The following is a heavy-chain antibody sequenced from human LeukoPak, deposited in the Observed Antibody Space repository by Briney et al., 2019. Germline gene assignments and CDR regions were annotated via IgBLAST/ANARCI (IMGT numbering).Heavy chain of an antibody. V-gene: IGHV4-4*02. J-gene: IGHJ5*02. Sequence: SETLSLTCAVSGGSISSSNWWSWVRQPPGKGLEWIGEIYHSGSTNYNPSLKSRVTISVDKSKNQFSLKLSSVTAADTAVYYCARDPYYDILTGSAWFDPWGQGTLVTVSS. CDR2: IYHSGST. CDR3: ARDPYYDILTGSAWFDP. CDR1: GGSISSSNW. D-gene: IGHD3-9*01.